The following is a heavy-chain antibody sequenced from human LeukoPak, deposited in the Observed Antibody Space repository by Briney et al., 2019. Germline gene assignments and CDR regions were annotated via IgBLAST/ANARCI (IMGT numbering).Heavy chain of an antibody. CDR1: GGSISSGGYY. D-gene: IGHD2-2*02. Sequence: SETLYLTCTVSGGSISSGGYYWSWIRQHPGKGLEWIGYIYYSGSTYYNPSLKSRVTISVDTSKNQFSLKLSSVTAADTAVYYCARVGPRYCSSTSCYNTGHAFDIWGQGTMVTVSS. V-gene: IGHV4-31*03. CDR3: ARVGPRYCSSTSCYNTGHAFDI. J-gene: IGHJ3*02. CDR2: IYYSGST.